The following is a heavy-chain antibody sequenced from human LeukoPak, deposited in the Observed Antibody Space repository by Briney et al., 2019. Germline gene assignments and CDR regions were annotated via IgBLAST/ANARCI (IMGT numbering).Heavy chain of an antibody. J-gene: IGHJ2*01. CDR1: GGSISSGGYY. D-gene: IGHD3-10*01. CDR2: IYHSGST. Sequence: TLSLTCTVSGGSISSGGYYWSWIRQPPGKGLEWIGYIYHSGSTYYNPSLKSRVTISVDRSKNQFSLKLSSVTAADTAVYYCARPSGSGYWYFDLWGRGTLVTVSS. CDR3: ARPSGSGYWYFDL. V-gene: IGHV4-30-2*01.